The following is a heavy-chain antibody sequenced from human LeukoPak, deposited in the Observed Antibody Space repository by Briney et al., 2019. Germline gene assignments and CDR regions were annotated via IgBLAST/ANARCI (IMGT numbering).Heavy chain of an antibody. J-gene: IGHJ4*02. V-gene: IGHV3-7*04. CDR2: INQDGSDK. CDR3: ARDLSAVDGTNY. CDR1: GFTFRSYW. D-gene: IGHD6-19*01. Sequence: GGSLRLSCAVSGFTFRSYWMNWVRQAPGKGLEWVAAINQDGSDKYYVGSVKGRFTISRDNPKNSLYLQMNSLTADDTAVYYCARDLSAVDGTNYWGQGTLVTVSS.